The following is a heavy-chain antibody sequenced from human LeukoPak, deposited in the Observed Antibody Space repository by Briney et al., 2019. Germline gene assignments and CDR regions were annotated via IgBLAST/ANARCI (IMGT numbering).Heavy chain of an antibody. CDR2: IYPGDSDT. CDR1: GYNFTSYW. J-gene: IGHJ4*02. V-gene: IGHV5-51*01. CDR3: ARLLRNIAAAVYYFDY. D-gene: IGHD6-13*01. Sequence: GESLKISCKGSGYNFTSYWIGWVRQMPGKGLAWLGIIYPGDSDTRYSPSFQGQVTISADKTISTAYLQWTSLKASDTAMYYCARLLRNIAAAVYYFDYWGQGTLVTVSS.